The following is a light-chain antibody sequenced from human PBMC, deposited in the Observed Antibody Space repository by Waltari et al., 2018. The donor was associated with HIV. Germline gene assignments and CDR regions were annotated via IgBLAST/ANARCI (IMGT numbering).Light chain of an antibody. Sequence: SFELAQPPSVSVSPGQTALIPCSGGHATSTYINWYYQPSGQAPVLAIYQNDKRPSGIAERISGSKSGNTATLTISGSLPTDEADYYCQTWDTSDVVFGGGTKLTVL. CDR1: HATSTY. CDR3: QTWDTSDVV. J-gene: IGLJ2*01. V-gene: IGLV3-1*01. CDR2: QND.